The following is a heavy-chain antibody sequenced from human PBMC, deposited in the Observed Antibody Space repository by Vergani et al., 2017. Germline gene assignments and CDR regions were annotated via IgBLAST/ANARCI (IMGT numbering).Heavy chain of an antibody. CDR2: IYVSGIT. J-gene: IGHJ4*02. CDR1: GASINNDFYY. Sequence: QVQLQESGPGLVKPSQTLSLTCTVSGASINNDFYYWHWIRQPAGKGLEWIGRIYVSGITDYNSSLQSRVSMSVDTSKNQFSLKLSSVTAADTAVYYCASGLRVTSLGYWGQGTLVTVSS. D-gene: IGHD2-21*02. CDR3: ASGLRVTSLGY. V-gene: IGHV4-61*02.